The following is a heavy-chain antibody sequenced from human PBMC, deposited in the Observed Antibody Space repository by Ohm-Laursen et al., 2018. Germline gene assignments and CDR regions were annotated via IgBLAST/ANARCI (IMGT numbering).Heavy chain of an antibody. CDR3: TPGGAAARLGY. V-gene: IGHV3-15*01. J-gene: IGHJ4*02. CDR2: IKGKAEGETI. D-gene: IGHD3-16*01. Sequence: SLRLSCTATGFTFSNAWMSWVRQAPGKGLEWVGRIKGKAEGETIDYAAPVKGRFTISRDDSKNTLYLQMNSLKTEDTAIYYCTPGGAAARLGYWGQGTLVTVSS. CDR1: GFTFSNAW.